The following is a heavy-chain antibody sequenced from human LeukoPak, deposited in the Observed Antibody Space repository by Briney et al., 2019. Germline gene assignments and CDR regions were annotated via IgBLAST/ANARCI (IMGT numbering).Heavy chain of an antibody. CDR1: GYTFTGYY. CDR3: ATGYFDMDNWLDP. CDR2: INPNSGGT. V-gene: IGHV1-2*02. Sequence: ASVKVSCKASGYTFTGYYMHWVRPAPGQGLEWMGWINPNSGGTNYAQKFQGRFTMTRDTSISTAYMELSRLRSDDTAVYYCATGYFDMDNWLDPWGQGTLVTVSS. J-gene: IGHJ5*02. D-gene: IGHD3-9*01.